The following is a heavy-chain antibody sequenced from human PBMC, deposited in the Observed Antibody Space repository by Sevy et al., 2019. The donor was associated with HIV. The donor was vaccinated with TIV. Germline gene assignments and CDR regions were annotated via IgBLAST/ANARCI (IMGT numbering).Heavy chain of an antibody. D-gene: IGHD1-1*01. J-gene: IGHJ4*02. CDR1: GFTFSSYE. V-gene: IGHV3-48*03. Sequence: GGSLRLSCAASGFTFSSYEMNWVRQAPGKGLEWVSYISSSGSTIYYADSVKGRFTISRDNAKNSLYLQMNSLRAEETAVYYCARETGTTPYFDYWGQGTLVTVSS. CDR2: ISSSGSTI. CDR3: ARETGTTPYFDY.